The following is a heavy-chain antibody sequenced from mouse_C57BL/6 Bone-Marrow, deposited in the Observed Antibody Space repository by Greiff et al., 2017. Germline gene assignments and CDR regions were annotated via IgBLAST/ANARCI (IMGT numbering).Heavy chain of an antibody. CDR1: GYTFTSYW. V-gene: IGHV1-52*01. CDR3: ASDYGSSSRYFDV. CDR2: IDPSDSET. D-gene: IGHD1-1*01. Sequence: VQLQQPGAELVRPGSSVKLSCKASGYTFTSYWMHWVKQRPIQGLEWIGNIDPSDSETHYNQKFKDKATLTVDKSSSTAYMQLSSLTSEDSAVYYCASDYGSSSRYFDVWGTGTTVTVSS. J-gene: IGHJ1*03.